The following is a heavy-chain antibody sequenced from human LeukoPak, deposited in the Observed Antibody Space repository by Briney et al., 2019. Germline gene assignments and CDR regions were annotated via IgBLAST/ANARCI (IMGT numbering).Heavy chain of an antibody. D-gene: IGHD2-15*01. CDR1: GYTFTSYG. CDR3: AGPSYCSGGSCPFDY. CDR2: SSVYSGNT. Sequence: ASVKVSCKASGYTFTSYGISWVRQAPGQGLEWMGWSSVYSGNTDYAQKFQGRVTMTTDTSTSTAYMELRSLRSDDTAVYYCAGPSYCSGGSCPFDYWGQGTLVTVSS. V-gene: IGHV1-18*01. J-gene: IGHJ4*02.